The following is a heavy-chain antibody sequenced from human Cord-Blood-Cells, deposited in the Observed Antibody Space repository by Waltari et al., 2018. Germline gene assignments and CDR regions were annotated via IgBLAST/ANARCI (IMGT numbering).Heavy chain of an antibody. CDR2: IIPIFGTA. V-gene: IGHV1-69*12. CDR3: AREIAAAGTGSYFDY. J-gene: IGHJ4*02. D-gene: IGHD6-13*01. Sequence: QVQLVQSGAEVKKPGSSVKVSCKASGGTFSSYAISWVRQAPGQGLEWMGGIIPIFGTANCAQKFQGRDTITADESTSTAYMELSSLRSEDTAVYYCAREIAAAGTGSYFDYWGQGTLVTVSS. CDR1: GGTFSSYA.